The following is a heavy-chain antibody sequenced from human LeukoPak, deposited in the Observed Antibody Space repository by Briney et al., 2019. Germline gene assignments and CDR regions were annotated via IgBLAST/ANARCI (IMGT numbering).Heavy chain of an antibody. CDR3: ARVGATGSYYFDY. J-gene: IGHJ4*02. Sequence: GGSLRLSCAASEFTFSSYGMHWVRQAPGKGLDWVAFIRYDGSNKYYADSVKGRFTISRDNSKNTLYLQMNSLRAEDTAFYYCARVGATGSYYFDYGGQGTLVSVSS. CDR2: IRYDGSNK. CDR1: EFTFSSYG. D-gene: IGHD1-26*01. V-gene: IGHV3-30*02.